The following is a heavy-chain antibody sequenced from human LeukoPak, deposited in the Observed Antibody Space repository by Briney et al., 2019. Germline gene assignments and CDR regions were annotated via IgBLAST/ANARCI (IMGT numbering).Heavy chain of an antibody. CDR2: IIPIFGTA. J-gene: IGHJ5*02. D-gene: IGHD6-13*01. CDR1: GGTFSSYA. Sequence: AVKVSCKSSGGTFSSYAISWVRQAPGQGLEWMGGIIPIFGTANYAQKFQGRVTITADESTSTAYMELSSLRSEDTAVYYCARDDNLMVSSSWYNWFDPWGQGTLVTVSS. CDR3: ARDDNLMVSSSWYNWFDP. V-gene: IGHV1-69*13.